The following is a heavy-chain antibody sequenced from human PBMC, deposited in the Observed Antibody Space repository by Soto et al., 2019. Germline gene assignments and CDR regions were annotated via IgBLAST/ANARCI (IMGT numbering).Heavy chain of an antibody. D-gene: IGHD6-13*01. CDR1: GFTFSRHA. Sequence: EVQLLESGGGLVQPGGSLRLSCTASGFTFSRHAMTWVRQAPGKGLEWVSGLSDSGGSIYYADSVKGRFTISRDNSMNTLYLQMNTLRAEDTAIYYCAKVSSSWYAGFFDLWGQETLVTLSS. CDR3: AKVSSSWYAGFFDL. J-gene: IGHJ4*02. CDR2: LSDSGGSI. V-gene: IGHV3-23*01.